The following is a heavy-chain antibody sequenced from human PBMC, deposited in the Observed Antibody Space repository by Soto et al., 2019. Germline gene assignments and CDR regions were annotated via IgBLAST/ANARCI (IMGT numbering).Heavy chain of an antibody. J-gene: IGHJ3*02. Sequence: QVQLVESGGGVVQPGRSLRHSCAASGFTFRIYSMHWVRQSPGKGLEWVAVMWYDGTNKYYGESVKGRFTISRDNSENTLYLQMNSLRVEDTAVYYCARDATFGTKGGSFDIWGHGKLVTVSS. CDR2: MWYDGTNK. CDR3: ARDATFGTKGGSFDI. V-gene: IGHV3-33*01. D-gene: IGHD3-16*01. CDR1: GFTFRIYS.